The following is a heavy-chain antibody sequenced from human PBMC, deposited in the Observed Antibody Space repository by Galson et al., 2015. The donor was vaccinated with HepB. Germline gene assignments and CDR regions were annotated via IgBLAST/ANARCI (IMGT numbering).Heavy chain of an antibody. CDR3: AREAGYSSSWGYFDY. V-gene: IGHV1-3*01. CDR2: INAGNGNT. D-gene: IGHD6-13*01. J-gene: IGHJ4*02. Sequence: SVKVSCKASGYTFRNYAIHWVRQAPGQRLEWMGWINAGNGNTKYSQNFQGRVTISANTYATTAFMELSILISEDTAIYYCAREAGYSSSWGYFDYWGQGTLVTVSS. CDR1: GYTFRNYA.